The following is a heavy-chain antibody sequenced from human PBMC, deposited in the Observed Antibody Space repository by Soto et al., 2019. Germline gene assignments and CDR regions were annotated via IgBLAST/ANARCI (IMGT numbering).Heavy chain of an antibody. Sequence: QVQLVQSGAEVKKPGASVKVSCKASGYTFTSYDINWVRQATGQGLEWMGWMNPHSGNTGYAQKFQGRVTMTMNTAISTAYMELSSLRSEDTAVYDCARGSGELVTTDCWGQGTLVTVSS. CDR3: ARGSGELVTTDC. CDR1: GYTFTSYD. V-gene: IGHV1-8*01. D-gene: IGHD6-6*01. CDR2: MNPHSGNT. J-gene: IGHJ4*02.